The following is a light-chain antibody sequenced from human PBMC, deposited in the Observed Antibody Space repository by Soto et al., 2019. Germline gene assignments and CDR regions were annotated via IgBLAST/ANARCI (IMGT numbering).Light chain of an antibody. CDR3: QQYGSSSIT. V-gene: IGKV3-20*01. CDR1: QSVSSSY. CDR2: GAS. Sequence: EIVLTQSPGTLSLSPGERATLSCRASQSVSSSYLAWYQQKPGQAPRLLIYGASSRATGIPDRFSGSGSGTDFTLTISRLEPEDFAVYYCQQYGSSSITFGQGTRL. J-gene: IGKJ5*01.